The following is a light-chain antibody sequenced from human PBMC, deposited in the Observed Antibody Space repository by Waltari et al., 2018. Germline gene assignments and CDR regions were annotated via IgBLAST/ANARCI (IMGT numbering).Light chain of an antibody. V-gene: IGKV3-11*01. J-gene: IGKJ2*01. CDR1: QSVSSY. CDR3: QQRSNWPLMYT. CDR2: DAP. Sequence: EIVLTQSPGTLSLSPGERATLSCRASQSVSSYLAWYQQKPGQAPRLLIYDAPTRATGIPARFSGSGSGTDFSLTISSLEPEDFAVYYCQQRSNWPLMYTFGQGTKLEIK.